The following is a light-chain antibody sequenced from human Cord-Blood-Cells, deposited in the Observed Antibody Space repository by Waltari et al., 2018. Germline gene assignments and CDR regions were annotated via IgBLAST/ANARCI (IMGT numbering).Light chain of an antibody. CDR3: IQALQTPYT. Sequence: DIVMTQSPLSLPVTPGAPASISCRSSQSLLHSNGYNYLDWYLQKPGQSPQLLIYLGSNRASGVPDRFSGSGSGTDFTLKISRVEAEDVGVYYCIQALQTPYTFGQGTKLEIK. CDR1: QSLLHSNGYNY. J-gene: IGKJ2*01. V-gene: IGKV2-28*01. CDR2: LGS.